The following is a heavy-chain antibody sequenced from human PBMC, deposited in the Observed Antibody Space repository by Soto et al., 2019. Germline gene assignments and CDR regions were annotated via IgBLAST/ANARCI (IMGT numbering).Heavy chain of an antibody. CDR3: ANSPSSSWYIPPSDY. CDR2: ISGSGGST. D-gene: IGHD6-13*01. CDR1: GFTFSSYA. J-gene: IGHJ4*02. Sequence: EVQLLESGGGLVQPGGSLRLSCAASGFTFSSYAMSWVRQAPGKGLEWVSAISGSGGSTYYADSVKGRFTISRDNSKNTLYLQMNSLRAEDTAVYYCANSPSSSWYIPPSDYWGQGTLVTVSS. V-gene: IGHV3-23*01.